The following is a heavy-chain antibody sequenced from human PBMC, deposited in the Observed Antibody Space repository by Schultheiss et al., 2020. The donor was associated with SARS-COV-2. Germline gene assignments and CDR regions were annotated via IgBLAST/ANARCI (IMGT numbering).Heavy chain of an antibody. CDR2: INHSGST. Sequence: GSLRLSCAASGFTFSSYAMHWVRQAPGKGLEWIGEINHSGSTNYNPSLKSRVTISVDTSKNQFSLKLSSVTAADTAIYFCARDLTGYYRFDPWGQGTLVTVSS. CDR3: ARDLTGYYRFDP. J-gene: IGHJ5*02. V-gene: IGHV4-34*01. D-gene: IGHD3-9*01. CDR1: GFTFSSYA.